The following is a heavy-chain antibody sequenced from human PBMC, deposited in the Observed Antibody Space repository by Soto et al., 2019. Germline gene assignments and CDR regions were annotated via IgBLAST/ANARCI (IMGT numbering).Heavy chain of an antibody. J-gene: IGHJ4*02. D-gene: IGHD2-2*01. CDR3: ARGRGSTGYLGREHYFDY. CDR1: GFSVTNNY. V-gene: IGHV3-66*01. CDR2: IDIGGNT. Sequence: EVQEVESGGGLVQPGGSLRLSCAASGFSVTNNYMNWVRQAPGKGLEWVSIIDIGGNTYYADSVKDRFTISRDNSRNTLYLHMDSLRAEDTAVYYCARGRGSTGYLGREHYFDYWGQGTLVTVSP.